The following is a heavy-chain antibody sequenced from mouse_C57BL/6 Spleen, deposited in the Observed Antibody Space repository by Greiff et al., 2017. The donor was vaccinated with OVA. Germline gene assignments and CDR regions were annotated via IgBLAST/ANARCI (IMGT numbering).Heavy chain of an antibody. CDR1: GYSFTDYY. V-gene: IGHV1-39*01. Sequence: VQLQQSGPELVKPGASVKISCKASGYSFTDYYMNWVKQSHGKSLEWIGGINPNYGDTSYNQKFKGKATLTVDKSSSTAYMQLHSLTSEYSSVYYCARSSELRRCFDVWGTGTTVTVSS. CDR3: ARSSELRRCFDV. CDR2: INPNYGDT. J-gene: IGHJ1*03.